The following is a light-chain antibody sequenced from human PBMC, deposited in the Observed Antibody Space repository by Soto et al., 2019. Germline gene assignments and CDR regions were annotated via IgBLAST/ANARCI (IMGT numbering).Light chain of an antibody. CDR3: SSYTSVSTWV. CDR2: NVS. V-gene: IGLV2-14*01. Sequence: QSALTQPASVSGSPGQSITISCTGTSSDVGGYDYVSWYQQHPGKAPKLMIYNVSNRPSGVSNRFSGSKSGNTASLNISGLQTEDEAEYYCSSYTSVSTWVFGGGPKLTVL. J-gene: IGLJ3*02. CDR1: SSDVGGYDY.